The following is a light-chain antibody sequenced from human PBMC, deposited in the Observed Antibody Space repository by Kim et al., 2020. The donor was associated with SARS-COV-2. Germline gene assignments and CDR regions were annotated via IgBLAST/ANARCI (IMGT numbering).Light chain of an antibody. CDR2: EVT. Sequence: QSALTQPPSVSGSPGQSVTISCAGTSGDIGTYNRVSWYQQPPGTAPKLMIYEVTNRPSGVPDRFSGSKSGNTASLTISGLQAEDEADYFCSSYTSSRTYVFGAGTKVTVL. CDR3: SSYTSSRTYV. J-gene: IGLJ1*01. V-gene: IGLV2-18*02. CDR1: SGDIGTYNR.